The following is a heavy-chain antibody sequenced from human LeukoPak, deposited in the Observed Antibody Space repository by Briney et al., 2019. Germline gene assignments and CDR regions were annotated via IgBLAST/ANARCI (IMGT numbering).Heavy chain of an antibody. V-gene: IGHV4-59*01. Sequence: SETLSLTCSVSGGSISSYYWSWIRQPPGKGLEWIGYIYYSGSTNYNPSLKSRVTISIDTSKNQFSLRLSSVTAADTAVYYCARGAAGYSYGWGQGTLVTVSS. CDR3: ARGAAGYSYG. J-gene: IGHJ4*02. D-gene: IGHD5-18*01. CDR1: GGSISSYY. CDR2: IYYSGST.